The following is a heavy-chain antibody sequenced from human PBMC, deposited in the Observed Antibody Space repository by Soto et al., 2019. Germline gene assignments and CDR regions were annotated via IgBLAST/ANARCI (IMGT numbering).Heavy chain of an antibody. CDR2: ISGYNGNT. Sequence: ASVKVSCKASGYTFTSYGISWVRQAPGQGLEWMGWISGYNGNTNYAQELQGRVTMTTDTSTSTAYMELRSLTSDDTAVYYCARQEVYYNYMDVWGKGTTVTVSS. V-gene: IGHV1-18*01. J-gene: IGHJ6*03. CDR1: GYTFTSYG. CDR3: ARQEVYYNYMDV.